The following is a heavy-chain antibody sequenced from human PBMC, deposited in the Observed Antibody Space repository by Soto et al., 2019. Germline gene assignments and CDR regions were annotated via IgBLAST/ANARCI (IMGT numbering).Heavy chain of an antibody. CDR1: GYTFTSHY. Sequence: ASVKVSCKASGYTFTSHYMHWVRQAPGQGLEWMGIINPSGGSTSYAQKFQGRVTMTRDTSTSTVYMELSSLRSEDTAVYYCARAGDSNYLLFWFEPWGQGTLVPVSS. V-gene: IGHV1-46*01. J-gene: IGHJ5*02. CDR2: INPSGGST. D-gene: IGHD4-4*01. CDR3: ARAGDSNYLLFWFEP.